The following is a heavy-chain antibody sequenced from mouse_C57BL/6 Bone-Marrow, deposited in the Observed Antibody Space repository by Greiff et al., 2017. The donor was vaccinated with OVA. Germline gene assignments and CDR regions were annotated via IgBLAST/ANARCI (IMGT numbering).Heavy chain of an antibody. Sequence: QVHVKQSGAELVKPGASVKLSCKASGYTFTSYWMQWVKQRPGQGLEWIGEIDPSDSYTNYNQKFKGKATLTVDTSSSTAYMQLSSLTSEDSAVYYCARVTTVAYAMDYWGQGTSVTVSS. V-gene: IGHV1-50*01. J-gene: IGHJ4*01. CDR1: GYTFTSYW. CDR3: ARVTTVAYAMDY. D-gene: IGHD1-1*01. CDR2: IDPSDSYT.